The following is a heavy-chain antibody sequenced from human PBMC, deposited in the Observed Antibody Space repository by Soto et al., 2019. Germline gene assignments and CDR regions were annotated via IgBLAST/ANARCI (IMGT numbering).Heavy chain of an antibody. CDR1: GGTFSSYA. Sequence: SVKVSCKASGGTFSSYAISWVRQAPGQGLEWMGGIIPIFGTANYAQKFQGRVTITADESTSTAYMELSSLRSEDTAVYYCAREDIVVVVAATPDYYYYYGMDVWGQGTTVTVSS. CDR3: AREDIVVVVAATPDYYYYYGMDV. CDR2: IIPIFGTA. V-gene: IGHV1-69*13. J-gene: IGHJ6*02. D-gene: IGHD2-15*01.